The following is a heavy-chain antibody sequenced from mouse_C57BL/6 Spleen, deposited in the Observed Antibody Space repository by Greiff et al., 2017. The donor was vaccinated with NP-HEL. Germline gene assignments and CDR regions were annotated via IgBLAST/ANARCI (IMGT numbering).Heavy chain of an antibody. Sequence: QVQLQQPGAELVKPGASVKLSCKASGYTFTSYWMHWVKQRPGQGLEWIGMIHPNSGSTNYNEKFKSKATLTVDKSSSTAYMQLSSLTSEDSAVYYCARPSSDGYYEDWFAYWGQGTLVTVSA. CDR1: GYTFTSYW. CDR2: IHPNSGST. J-gene: IGHJ3*01. V-gene: IGHV1-64*01. CDR3: ARPSSDGYYEDWFAY. D-gene: IGHD2-3*01.